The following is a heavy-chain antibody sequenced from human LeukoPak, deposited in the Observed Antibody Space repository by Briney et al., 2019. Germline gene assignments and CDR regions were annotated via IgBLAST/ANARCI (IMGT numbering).Heavy chain of an antibody. D-gene: IGHD6-19*01. CDR2: ISSSSSTI. Sequence: PGGSLRLSCAASGFTFSSYSMNWVRQAPGKGLEWVSYISSSSSTIYYADSVKGRFTISRDNAKNSLYLQMNSLRAENTAVYYCARDGWLTVDAFDIWGQGTMVTVSS. J-gene: IGHJ3*02. V-gene: IGHV3-48*01. CDR1: GFTFSSYS. CDR3: ARDGWLTVDAFDI.